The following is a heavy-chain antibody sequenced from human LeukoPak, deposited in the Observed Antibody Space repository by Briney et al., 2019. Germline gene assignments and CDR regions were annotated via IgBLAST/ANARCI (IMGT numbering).Heavy chain of an antibody. J-gene: IGHJ3*02. CDR2: IYTSGYT. Sequence: PSQTLSLTCSVSVASVSSGSYFWTWIRQPAGKGLECLGRIYTSGYTNYNPSLRSRVTISLDTSKSQFSLKLTAVTAADTAIYFCARTYYDRVSGSFRHDTFEIWGQGTLITVSS. D-gene: IGHD3-16*02. CDR1: VASVSSGSYF. CDR3: ARTYYDRVSGSFRHDTFEI. V-gene: IGHV4-61*02.